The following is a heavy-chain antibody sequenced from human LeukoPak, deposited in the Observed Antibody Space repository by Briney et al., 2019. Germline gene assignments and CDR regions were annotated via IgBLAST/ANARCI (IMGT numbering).Heavy chain of an antibody. V-gene: IGHV1-69*01. CDR3: ARVGREGSSSWFDY. D-gene: IGHD6-13*01. Sequence: GASVKVSCKASGGTFSSYAISWVRQAPGQGLEWMGGIIPIFGTANYAQKFQGRVTITADESTSTAYMELSSLRSEDTAVYYCARVGREGSSSWFDYWGQGTLATVSS. CDR2: IIPIFGTA. CDR1: GGTFSSYA. J-gene: IGHJ4*02.